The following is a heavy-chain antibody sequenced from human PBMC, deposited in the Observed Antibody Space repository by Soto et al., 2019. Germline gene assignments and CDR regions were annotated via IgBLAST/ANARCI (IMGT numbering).Heavy chain of an antibody. D-gene: IGHD5-12*01. CDR1: GYTFTSYY. CDR3: ARVATSGLGSYYFDY. Sequence: ASVKVSCKASGYTFTSYYMHWVRQAPGQGLEWMGIINPSVGRANYAQKFQGRVTITRDTSTSTVYMELSSLRSEDTAVYYCARVATSGLGSYYFDYWGQGTLVTVSS. V-gene: IGHV1-46*01. CDR2: INPSVGRA. J-gene: IGHJ4*02.